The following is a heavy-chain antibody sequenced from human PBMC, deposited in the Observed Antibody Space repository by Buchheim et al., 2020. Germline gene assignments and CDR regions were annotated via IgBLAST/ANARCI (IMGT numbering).Heavy chain of an antibody. J-gene: IGHJ5*02. Sequence: QITLKESGPTLVKPTQTLTLTCTFSGFSLSTSGVGLGWIRQPPGKALEWLALIYCDDVNRSSPSLKSSPTITKDTSKNQVVLTMTNMDPVDTATDYCAHSDINWFDPWGQGTL. CDR3: AHSDINWFDP. CDR1: GFSLSTSGVG. V-gene: IGHV2-5*02. CDR2: IYCDDVN.